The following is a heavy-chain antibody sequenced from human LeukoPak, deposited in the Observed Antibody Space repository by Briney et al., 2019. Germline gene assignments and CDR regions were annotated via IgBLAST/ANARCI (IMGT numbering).Heavy chain of an antibody. CDR2: INHSGST. CDR3: ARGGMVRGVPSDY. D-gene: IGHD3-10*01. V-gene: IGHV4-34*01. CDR1: GGSFSGYY. J-gene: IGHJ4*02. Sequence: SETLSLTCAVYGGSFSGYYWSWIRQPPGKGLEWIGEINHSGSTNYNPSLKSRVTISVDTSKNQFSLKLSSVTAADTAVYYCARGGMVRGVPSDYWGQGTLVTVSS.